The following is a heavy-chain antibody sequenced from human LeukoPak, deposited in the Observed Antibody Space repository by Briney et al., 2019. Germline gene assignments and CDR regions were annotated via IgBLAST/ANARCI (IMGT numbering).Heavy chain of an antibody. CDR3: ARVLPRLGWGEVDY. J-gene: IGHJ4*02. CDR1: GYTLTSYG. CDR2: ISPYNGDT. V-gene: IGHV1-18*01. D-gene: IGHD3-16*01. Sequence: ASLKVSCKASGYTLTSYGISWVRQAPGQGLEWMGWISPYNGDTTYVQKLQGRVTMTKDTSTNTAYIELRSLRSDEAAVYYCARVLPRLGWGEVDYWGQGTLATVSS.